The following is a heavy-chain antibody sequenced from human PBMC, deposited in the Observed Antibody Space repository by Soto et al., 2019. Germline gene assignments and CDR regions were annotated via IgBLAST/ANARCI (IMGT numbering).Heavy chain of an antibody. J-gene: IGHJ5*02. CDR3: ARDSPPRGYRYGVFDP. CDR2: ISAYNGNT. Sequence: QVQLVQSGAEVKKPGASVKVSCKASGYTFTSYGISWVRQAPGQGLEGMGWISAYNGNTNYAQKLQGRVTMTTDTSTSTAYMELRSLRSDDTAVYYCARDSPPRGYRYGVFDPWGQGTLVTVSS. V-gene: IGHV1-18*01. D-gene: IGHD5-18*01. CDR1: GYTFTSYG.